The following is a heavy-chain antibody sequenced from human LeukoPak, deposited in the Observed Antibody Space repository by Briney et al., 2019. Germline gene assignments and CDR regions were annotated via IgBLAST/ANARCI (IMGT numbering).Heavy chain of an antibody. V-gene: IGHV1-18*01. J-gene: IGHJ4*02. CDR2: MNTYNGNT. Sequence: VASVKVSCKTSGYTFTTYAISWVRQAPGQGFEWMGCMNTYNGNTNFAQKFQDRVTMTTDTSTSTAYLELRSLRSDDTAVYYCARDAIQGRLTSDYWGQGTLVTVSS. CDR3: ARDAIQGRLTSDY. CDR1: GYTFTTYA. D-gene: IGHD3-3*01.